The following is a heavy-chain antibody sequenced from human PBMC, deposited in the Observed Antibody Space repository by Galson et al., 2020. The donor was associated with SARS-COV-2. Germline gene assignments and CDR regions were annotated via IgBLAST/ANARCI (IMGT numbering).Heavy chain of an antibody. Sequence: SVKVSCKASGGTFSSYAISWVRQAPGQGLEWMGGIIPILGIANYAQKFQGRVTITADKSTSTAYMELSSLRSEDTAVYYCARGYYAVAGSWDAFDIWGQGTMVTVSS. J-gene: IGHJ3*02. V-gene: IGHV1-69*10. CDR1: GGTFSSYA. CDR2: IIPILGIA. CDR3: ARGYYAVAGSWDAFDI. D-gene: IGHD6-19*01.